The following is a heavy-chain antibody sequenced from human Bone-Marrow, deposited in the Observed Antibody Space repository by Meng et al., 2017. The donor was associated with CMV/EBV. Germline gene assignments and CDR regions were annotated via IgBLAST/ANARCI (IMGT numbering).Heavy chain of an antibody. CDR3: ARGLRPRYWFDP. CDR1: GGTFSSYA. D-gene: IGHD5-12*01. CDR2: IIPIFGTA. Sequence: VQLVQAGAGGKKPGASVRVSCKASGGTFSSYAISWVRQAPGQGLEWMGGIIPIFGTANYAQKFQGRVTITADESTSTAYMELSSLRSEDTAVYYCARGLRPRYWFDPWGQGTLVTVSS. V-gene: IGHV1-69*12. J-gene: IGHJ5*02.